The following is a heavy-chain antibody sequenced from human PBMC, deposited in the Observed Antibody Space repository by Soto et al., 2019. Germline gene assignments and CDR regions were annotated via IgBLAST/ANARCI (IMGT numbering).Heavy chain of an antibody. Sequence: SVKVSCKTSGGTISNYAISWVRQAPGQGLEWMGGIIPLFGTTNYAQKFQGRVTITADESTRTAYMELSSLRSEDTAVYYCASGGFWSGYYSWFAPWGQGSLVTVSS. D-gene: IGHD3-3*01. J-gene: IGHJ5*02. CDR1: GGTISNYA. CDR3: ASGGFWSGYYSWFAP. V-gene: IGHV1-69*13. CDR2: IIPLFGTT.